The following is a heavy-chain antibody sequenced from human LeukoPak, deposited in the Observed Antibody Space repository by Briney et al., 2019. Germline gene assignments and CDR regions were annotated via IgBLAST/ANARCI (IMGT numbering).Heavy chain of an antibody. D-gene: IGHD2-2*01. CDR3: AREEVVPAANAGPYYYYYGMDV. CDR1: GFTFSSYA. Sequence: GGSLRLSCAASGFTFSSYAMHWVRQAPGKGLEWVAVISYDGSNKYYADSVKDRFTISRDNSKNTLYLQMNSLRAEDTAVYYCAREEVVPAANAGPYYYYYGMDVWGQGTTVTVSS. J-gene: IGHJ6*02. V-gene: IGHV3-30-3*01. CDR2: ISYDGSNK.